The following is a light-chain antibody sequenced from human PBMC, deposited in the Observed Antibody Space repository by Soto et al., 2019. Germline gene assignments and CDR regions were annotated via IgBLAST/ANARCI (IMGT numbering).Light chain of an antibody. CDR2: GAS. CDR3: QQYGSSPPGNT. Sequence: EIVLTQSPGTLSLSPGERATLSCRASQSVSSSYLAWYQQKPGQAPRLLIYGASSRATGIPDRFSGSGSRTDFTLTISRLEPEDFAVYYCQQYGSSPPGNTFGGGTKVEIK. CDR1: QSVSSSY. J-gene: IGKJ4*01. V-gene: IGKV3-20*01.